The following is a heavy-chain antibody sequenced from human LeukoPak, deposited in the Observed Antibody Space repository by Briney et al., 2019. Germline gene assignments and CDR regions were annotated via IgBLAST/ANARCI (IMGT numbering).Heavy chain of an antibody. Sequence: SVKVSCKASGGTFSSYAISWVRQAPGQGLEWMGRIIPILGIANYAQKFQGRVTITADKSTSTAYMELSSLRSEDTAVYYCARPWVGATGYFDYWGQGTLVTVSS. CDR1: GGTFSSYA. CDR2: IIPILGIA. V-gene: IGHV1-69*04. J-gene: IGHJ4*02. CDR3: ARPWVGATGYFDY. D-gene: IGHD1-26*01.